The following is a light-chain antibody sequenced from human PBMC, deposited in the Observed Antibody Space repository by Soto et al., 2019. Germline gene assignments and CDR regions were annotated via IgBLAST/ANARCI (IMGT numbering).Light chain of an antibody. V-gene: IGKV1-5*03. CDR2: KAS. CDR1: QSISYW. CDR3: QKYNSYAGT. Sequence: DIQMTQSPSSLSASLGDRVTITCRASQSISYWLAWYQQKPGKAPNLLIYKASTLQSGVPSRFSGSGSGTEFTLTISSLQPDDFATYYCQKYNSYAGTFGQGTKVDIK. J-gene: IGKJ1*01.